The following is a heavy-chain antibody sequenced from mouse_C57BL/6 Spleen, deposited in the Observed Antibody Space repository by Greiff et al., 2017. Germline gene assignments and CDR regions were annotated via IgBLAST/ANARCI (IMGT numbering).Heavy chain of an antibody. CDR1: GYAFSSSW. D-gene: IGHD2-3*01. J-gene: IGHJ2*01. CDR3: ARVEGIYDGYYVGYFDY. V-gene: IGHV1-82*01. Sequence: VQLQQSGPELVKPGASVKISCKASGYAFSSSWMNWVKQRPGKGLEWIGRIYPGDGDTNYNGKFKGKATLTADKSSSTAYMQLSSLTSEDSAVYFCARVEGIYDGYYVGYFDYWGQGTTLTVSS. CDR2: IYPGDGDT.